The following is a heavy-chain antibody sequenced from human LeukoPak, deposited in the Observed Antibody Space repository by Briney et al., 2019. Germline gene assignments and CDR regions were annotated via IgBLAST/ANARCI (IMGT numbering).Heavy chain of an antibody. Sequence: PSQTLSLTCAVSGGSISSGSYSWSWIRQPPGKGLEWIGYIYPRGSTYYNPSLKSRVILSLDKSANQFSLNLSSVTAADTAVYYCARFSPRAMGNYLDFWGQGTLVTVSS. CDR2: IYPRGST. V-gene: IGHV4-30-2*01. CDR3: ARFSPRAMGNYLDF. D-gene: IGHD7-27*01. CDR1: GGSISSGSYS. J-gene: IGHJ4*02.